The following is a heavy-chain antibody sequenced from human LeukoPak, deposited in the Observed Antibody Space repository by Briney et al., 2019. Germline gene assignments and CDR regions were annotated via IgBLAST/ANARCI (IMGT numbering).Heavy chain of an antibody. V-gene: IGHV3-48*03. J-gene: IGHJ4*02. Sequence: GGSLRLSCTASGFAYSGSSMHWVRQAPGKGLEWLSYISGSGSAIYYADSVKGRFTVSRDNAKNSLYLQMNSLRAEDTAVYYCARPYFDYWGQGTLVTVSS. CDR1: GFAYSGSS. CDR2: ISGSGSAI. CDR3: ARPYFDY.